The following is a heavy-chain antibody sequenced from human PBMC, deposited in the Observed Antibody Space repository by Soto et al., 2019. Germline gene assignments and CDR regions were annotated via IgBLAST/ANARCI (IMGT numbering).Heavy chain of an antibody. J-gene: IGHJ4*02. CDR2: INPNSGGT. D-gene: IGHD3-16*02. CDR1: GYTFTGYY. Sequence: ASVKVSCKASGYTFTGYYIHWVRQGPGQGLEWMGWINPNSGGTNYAQKFQGRVTMTRDTSISTAYMELSGLRSDDTAVYYCARAPRRTYYDYVWGSYRYYPFDYWGQGTLVTVS. CDR3: ARAPRRTYYDYVWGSYRYYPFDY. V-gene: IGHV1-2*02.